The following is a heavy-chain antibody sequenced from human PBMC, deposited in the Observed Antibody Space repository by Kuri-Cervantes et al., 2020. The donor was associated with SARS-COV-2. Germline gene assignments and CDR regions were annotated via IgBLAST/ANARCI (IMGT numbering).Heavy chain of an antibody. V-gene: IGHV3-23*01. CDR3: ARDRGXXGGWFDP. J-gene: IGHJ5*02. CDR2: IRSXGAST. Sequence: GGSLRLXCAASGFAFSSHAMSWVRQTPEKGLEWXSAIRSXGASTSYADSVMGRFSISRDDSXNTLYLXMNGLRVEDTAXXFCARDRGXXGGWFDPWGQGTLVTVSS. D-gene: IGHD3-16*01. CDR1: GFAFSSHA.